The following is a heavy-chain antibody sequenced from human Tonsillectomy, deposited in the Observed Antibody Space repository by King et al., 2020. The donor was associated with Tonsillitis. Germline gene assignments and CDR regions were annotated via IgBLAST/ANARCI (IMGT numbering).Heavy chain of an antibody. Sequence: VQLQQSGPGLVKPSQTLSLTCAISGDSVSSTSVAWNWIRQSPSSGLEWLGRTYYYRSKWDNDYEVSVKSRITINSDTSKNQFSLHLNSVRPEDTAVYFCARGRASAFDYWGQGTLVTVSS. CDR1: GDSVSSTSVA. J-gene: IGHJ4*02. CDR3: ARGRASAFDY. V-gene: IGHV6-1*01. CDR2: TYYYRSKWDN.